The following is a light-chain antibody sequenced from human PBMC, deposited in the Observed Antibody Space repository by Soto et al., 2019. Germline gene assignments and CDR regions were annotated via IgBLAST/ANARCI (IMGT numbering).Light chain of an antibody. CDR3: QTWGTGVV. Sequence: QLVLTQSPSASASLGASVKLTCTLSSGHSSYAIAWHQQQPEKGPQYLMKLNSDGSHSKGDGIPDRFSGSSSGAERYLTISSLQSEDEADYYCQTWGTGVVFGGGTKLTVL. CDR2: LNSDGSH. V-gene: IGLV4-69*01. J-gene: IGLJ2*01. CDR1: SGHSSYA.